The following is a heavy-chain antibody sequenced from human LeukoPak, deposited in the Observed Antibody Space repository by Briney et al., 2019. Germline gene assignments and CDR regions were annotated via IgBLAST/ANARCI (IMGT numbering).Heavy chain of an antibody. CDR2: IFYSGST. CDR3: AREVDQVMDDASDI. V-gene: IGHV4-39*07. J-gene: IGHJ3*02. D-gene: IGHD2-8*01. Sequence: SETLSLACTVSGGSISSSSYYWGWIRQPPGKGLEWIGVIFYSGSTYYNPSLKSRVTMSVDTAKNQFSLNVWSVTAVDTAVYYCAREVDQVMDDASDIWGQGTMVTVSS. CDR1: GGSISSSSYY.